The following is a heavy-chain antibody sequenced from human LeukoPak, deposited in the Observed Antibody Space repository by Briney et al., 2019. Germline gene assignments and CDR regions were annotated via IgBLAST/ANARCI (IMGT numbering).Heavy chain of an antibody. J-gene: IGHJ4*02. Sequence: ASVKVSCKASGYTFTGYYMHWVRHAPGQGLEWMGWINPNSGGTNYAQKFQGRVTMTRDTSISTAYMELSRLRSDDTAVYYCARGLSRTITMVRGVMGYWGQGTLVTVSS. CDR1: GYTFTGYY. CDR2: INPNSGGT. CDR3: ARGLSRTITMVRGVMGY. D-gene: IGHD3-10*01. V-gene: IGHV1-2*02.